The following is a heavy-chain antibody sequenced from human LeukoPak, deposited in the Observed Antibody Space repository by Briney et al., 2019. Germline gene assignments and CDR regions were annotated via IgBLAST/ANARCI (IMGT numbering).Heavy chain of an antibody. V-gene: IGHV4-34*01. CDR1: GGSFTGYY. CDR2: ISHTGST. CDR3: ARGWVVTAYAPFDP. J-gene: IGHJ5*02. Sequence: SETLSLTCAVYGGSFTGYYWTWIRQPPGKGLEWIGEISHTGSTNYNPSLKSRVTISVDTSKNQFSLRLRSVTAADTAVYYCARGWVVTAYAPFDPWGQGTLVTVSS. D-gene: IGHD2-21*02.